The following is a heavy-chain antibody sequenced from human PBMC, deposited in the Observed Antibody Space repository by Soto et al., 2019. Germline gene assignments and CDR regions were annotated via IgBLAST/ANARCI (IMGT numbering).Heavy chain of an antibody. Sequence: SETLSLTCAVYGGSFSGYYWSWIRQPPGKGLEWIGEINHSGSTNYNPSLKSRVTISVDTSKNQFSLKLSSVTAADTAVYYCARWLGYYYYGVDVWGQGTTVTVSS. CDR1: GGSFSGYY. J-gene: IGHJ6*02. CDR2: INHSGST. CDR3: ARWLGYYYYGVDV. D-gene: IGHD6-19*01. V-gene: IGHV4-34*01.